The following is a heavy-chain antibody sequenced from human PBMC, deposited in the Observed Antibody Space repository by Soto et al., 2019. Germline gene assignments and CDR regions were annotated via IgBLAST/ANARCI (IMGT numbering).Heavy chain of an antibody. D-gene: IGHD3-22*01. CDR1: GGSISSYY. CDR3: ARYDSSGTLDY. CDR2: IYYSGST. J-gene: IGHJ4*02. Sequence: TLSLTCTVSGGSISSYYWSWIRQPPGKGLEWIGYIYYSGSTNYNPSLKSRVTISVDTSKNQFSLKLSSVTAADTAVYYCARYDSSGTLDYWGQGTLVTVSS. V-gene: IGHV4-59*01.